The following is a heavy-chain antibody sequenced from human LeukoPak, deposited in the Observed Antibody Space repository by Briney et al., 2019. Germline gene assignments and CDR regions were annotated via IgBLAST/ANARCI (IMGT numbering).Heavy chain of an antibody. Sequence: PSQTLSLTCTVSGGSISSGGYYWSWIRQHPGKGLEWIGYIYYSGSTYYNPSLKSRVTISVDTSKNQFSLKLSSVTAADTAVYHCAKAAGKYYTSGSYSFDYWGQGTLVTVSS. V-gene: IGHV4-31*03. D-gene: IGHD3-10*01. CDR1: GGSISSGGYY. CDR2: IYYSGST. J-gene: IGHJ4*02. CDR3: AKAAGKYYTSGSYSFDY.